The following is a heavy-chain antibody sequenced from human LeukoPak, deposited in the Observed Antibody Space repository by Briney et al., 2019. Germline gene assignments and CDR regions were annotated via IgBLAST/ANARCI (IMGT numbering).Heavy chain of an antibody. D-gene: IGHD6-13*01. Sequence: GGSLRLSCAASGFTFSSYWMSWVRQAPGKGLEWVANIKQDGSEKYYVDSVKGRFTVSRDNAKNSLYLQMNSLRAEDTAVYYCARDIIAAAGWGYYYMDVWGKGTTVTVSS. CDR2: IKQDGSEK. CDR3: ARDIIAAAGWGYYYMDV. J-gene: IGHJ6*03. CDR1: GFTFSSYW. V-gene: IGHV3-7*01.